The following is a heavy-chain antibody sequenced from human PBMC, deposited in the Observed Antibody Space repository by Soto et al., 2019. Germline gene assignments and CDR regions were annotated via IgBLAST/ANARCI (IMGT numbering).Heavy chain of an antibody. J-gene: IGHJ5*02. CDR2: IDWDDDK. CDR3: ARTTDYMRSDP. CDR1: GFSLSTSGMC. V-gene: IGHV2-70*01. D-gene: IGHD4-4*01. Sequence: TGPTLVNATRTLRQTCTFSGFSLSTSGMCVSWIRQPPGKALEWLALIDWDDDKYYSTSLKTRLTISKDTSKNQVVLTMTNMEPVNTPTYYCARTTDYMRSDPWGQGPLVPVSP.